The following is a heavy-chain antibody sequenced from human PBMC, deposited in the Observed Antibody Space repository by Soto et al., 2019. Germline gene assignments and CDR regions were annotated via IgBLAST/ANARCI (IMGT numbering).Heavy chain of an antibody. J-gene: IGHJ6*04. V-gene: IGHV3-30*02. CDR2: IWYDGSNK. CDR3: ATDHRAVTRYKFRKGDYYHDHMDV. Sequence: PGGSLRLSCAASGFTLSSYGMHWVRQAPGKGLEWVAVIWYDGSNKYYADSVKGRFTISRDNSKNTLYLQMNSLRAEDPAVYNCATDHRAVTRYKFRKGDYYHDHMDVSSKGSTVTVSA. CDR1: GFTLSSYG. D-gene: IGHD3-16*02.